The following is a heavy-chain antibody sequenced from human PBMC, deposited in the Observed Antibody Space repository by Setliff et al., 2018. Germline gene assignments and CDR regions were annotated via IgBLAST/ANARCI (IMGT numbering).Heavy chain of an antibody. V-gene: IGHV7-4-1*02. CDR2: INTNTGNP. Sequence: ASVKVSCKASGYTFSSYAMGWMRQAPGQRLEWMGWINTNTGNPSYTQDFTGRLVFSLDTSVSTAYLQISSLKAEDSAVYYCARASRFGTTVWKGDYYMDVWGKGTTVTVSS. CDR1: GYTFSSYA. D-gene: IGHD4-4*01. J-gene: IGHJ6*03. CDR3: ARASRFGTTVWKGDYYMDV.